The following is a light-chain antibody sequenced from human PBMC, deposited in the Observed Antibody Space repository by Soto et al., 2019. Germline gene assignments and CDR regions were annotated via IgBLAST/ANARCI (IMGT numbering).Light chain of an antibody. J-gene: IGKJ1*01. Sequence: DIQMTQSPSTLSASVGDRVTITCRASQSISSWLAWYPQKPGKAPNLLIYDDSSFESGVPSRFSGSGSGTEFTLTISSLQPDDFATYYCQQYNTYWTFGQGTKVEIK. CDR2: DDS. V-gene: IGKV1-5*01. CDR3: QQYNTYWT. CDR1: QSISSW.